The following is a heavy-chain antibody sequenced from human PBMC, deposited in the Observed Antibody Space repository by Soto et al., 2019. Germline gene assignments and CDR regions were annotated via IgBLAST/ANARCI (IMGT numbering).Heavy chain of an antibody. CDR1: GYSFTSYW. V-gene: IGHV5-51*01. D-gene: IGHD2-15*01. CDR3: ARSGGNPNRFSDY. Sequence: PGESLKISCKGSGYSFTSYWIGWVRQMPGEGLEWLGVIYPGDSDTRYSPSLQGQVTISXDXXXXTXYXQXXXLGAXDSAMDYCARSGGNPNRFSDYRGQRSLVTVSS. CDR2: IYPGDSDT. J-gene: IGHJ4*02.